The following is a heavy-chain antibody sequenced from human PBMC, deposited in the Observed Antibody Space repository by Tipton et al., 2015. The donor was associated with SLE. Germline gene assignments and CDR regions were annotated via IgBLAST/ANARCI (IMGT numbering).Heavy chain of an antibody. CDR2: IYHSGTT. CDR1: GGSISSYF. V-gene: IGHV4-59*01. Sequence: GLVKPSETLSLTCTVSGGSISSYFWSWIRQPPGKGLEWIGYIYHSGTTNYNPSLKSRVTISVDTSKNQFSLKLTSVTAADTAVYYCASGYEQHLISWGQGTLVTVSS. J-gene: IGHJ5*02. CDR3: ASGYEQHLIS. D-gene: IGHD6-13*01.